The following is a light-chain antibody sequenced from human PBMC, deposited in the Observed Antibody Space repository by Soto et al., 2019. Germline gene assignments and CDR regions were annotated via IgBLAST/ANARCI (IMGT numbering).Light chain of an antibody. Sequence: AIQMTQSRSSLSASVGDTVTFTCRASQAIRNDLGWFQQRPGKPPKLLIYGISILQTGVPSRFSGSGSGTDFTLTISGLQPEDFATYYCLHDALFPYSFGQGTRLEI. CDR3: LHDALFPYS. CDR1: QAIRND. CDR2: GIS. V-gene: IGKV1-6*01. J-gene: IGKJ2*03.